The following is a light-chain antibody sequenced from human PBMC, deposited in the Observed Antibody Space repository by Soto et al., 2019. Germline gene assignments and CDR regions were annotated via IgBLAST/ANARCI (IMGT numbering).Light chain of an antibody. J-gene: IGKJ4*01. V-gene: IGKV1-39*01. CDR2: ATS. CDR3: QQSNGCRLT. Sequence: DIQMTQSPSSLSASVGERVTITCRASQSISSYLDWYQQRPGKAPNNLIYATSRMQTGVPSRFSGSGSGTEFTLTISSLQPEDVAAYYCQQSNGCRLTFGGGTKVEIK. CDR1: QSISSY.